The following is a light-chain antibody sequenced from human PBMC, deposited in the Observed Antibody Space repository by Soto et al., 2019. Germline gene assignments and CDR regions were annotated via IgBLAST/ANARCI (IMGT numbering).Light chain of an antibody. CDR2: GAS. CDR3: QQYGSSPVT. J-gene: IGKJ3*01. V-gene: IGKV3-20*01. CDR1: QSVSSSY. Sequence: EIVLTQSPGTLSLSPGERATLSCRASQSVSSSYLAWYQQKPGQAPRLLSYGASSRATGIPDRFSGSGSGTYFTLTIRRLEPEDFAVYYCQQYGSSPVTFGPGTKVDIK.